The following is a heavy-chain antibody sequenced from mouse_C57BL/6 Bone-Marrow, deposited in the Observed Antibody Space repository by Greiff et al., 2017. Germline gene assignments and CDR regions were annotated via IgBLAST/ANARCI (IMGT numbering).Heavy chain of an antibody. V-gene: IGHV1-47*01. CDR1: GYTFTTYP. J-gene: IGHJ1*03. CDR3: ARKGLMTTVVARYFDG. D-gene: IGHD1-1*01. Sequence: VQLQQSGAELVKPGASVKMSCKASGYTFTTYPIEWMKQNHGKSLEWIGNFHPYNDDTKYNEKFKGKATLTVEKSSSTVYLELSRLTSDDSAVYYGARKGLMTTVVARYFDGWGTGTTVTVAS. CDR2: FHPYNDDT.